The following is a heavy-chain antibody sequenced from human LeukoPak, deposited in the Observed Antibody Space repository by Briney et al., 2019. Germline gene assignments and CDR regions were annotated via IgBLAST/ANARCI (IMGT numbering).Heavy chain of an antibody. V-gene: IGHV3-30-3*01. J-gene: IGHJ6*02. CDR2: ISYDGNNK. Sequence: GGSLRLSCAASGFTFSTYAMHWVRQAPGKGLEWVAVISYDGNNKYYADSVRGRFTTSRDNSKNTLSLQMDSLRAEDTAVYYCARDLSMYYYGMDVWGQGTTVTVSS. CDR1: GFTFSTYA. CDR3: ARDLSMYYYGMDV.